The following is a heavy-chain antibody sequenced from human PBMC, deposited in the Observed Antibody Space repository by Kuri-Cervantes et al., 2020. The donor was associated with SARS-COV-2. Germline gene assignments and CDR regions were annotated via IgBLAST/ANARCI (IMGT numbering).Heavy chain of an antibody. J-gene: IGHJ4*02. D-gene: IGHD2-15*01. CDR1: GYTFTSYA. CDR3: ARDLGYCSGGSCYTLIY. V-gene: IGHV1-46*03. CDR2: INPSGGST. Sequence: ASVKVSCKASGYTFTSYAMNWVRQAPGQGLEWMGIINPSGGSTSYAQKFQGRVTMTRDTSTSTVYMELSSLRSEDTAVYYCARDLGYCSGGSCYTLIYWGQGTLVTVSS.